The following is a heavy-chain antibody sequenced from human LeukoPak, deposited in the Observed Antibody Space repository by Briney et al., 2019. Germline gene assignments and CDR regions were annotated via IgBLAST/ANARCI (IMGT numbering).Heavy chain of an antibody. CDR1: GYTFTGYY. Sequence: ASVKVSCKASGYTFTGYYMHWVRQAPGQGLEWMGWINPNSGGTNYAQRFQGRVTMTRDTSMSTTYMELKRLRSDDTAVYYCARDLGISGWYAPPLGYFDYWGQGTLLTVSS. D-gene: IGHD6-19*01. CDR2: INPNSGGT. V-gene: IGHV1-2*02. CDR3: ARDLGISGWYAPPLGYFDY. J-gene: IGHJ4*02.